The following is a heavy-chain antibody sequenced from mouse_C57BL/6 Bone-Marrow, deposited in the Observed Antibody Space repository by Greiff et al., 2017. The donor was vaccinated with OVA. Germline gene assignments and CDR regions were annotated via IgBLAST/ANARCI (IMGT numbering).Heavy chain of an antibody. CDR2: ISSGGDYI. V-gene: IGHV5-9-1*02. CDR1: GFTFSSYA. CDR3: TRPYDGYYAMDY. J-gene: IGHJ4*01. D-gene: IGHD2-3*01. Sequence: EVMLVESGEGLVKPGGSLKLSCAASGFTFSSYAMSWVRQTPEKRLEWVAYISSGGDYIYYADTVKGRFTISRDNARNTLYLQMSSLKSEDTAMYYCTRPYDGYYAMDYWGQGTSVTVSS.